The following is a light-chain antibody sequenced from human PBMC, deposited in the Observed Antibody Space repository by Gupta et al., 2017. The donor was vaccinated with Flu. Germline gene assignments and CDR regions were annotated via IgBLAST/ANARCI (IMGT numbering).Light chain of an antibody. Sequence: QSVLTQPPSVSAAPGQRVTISCTGSRSNIGAGYDVPWYQQLPGTAPKVLIYGSSNRPSGVPDRFFASKSGTSASLAITGLQAEDEADYYCQSYDTSLSGWVFGGGTKVTAL. CDR2: GSS. CDR1: RSNIGAGYD. J-gene: IGLJ3*02. V-gene: IGLV1-40*01. CDR3: QSYDTSLSGWV.